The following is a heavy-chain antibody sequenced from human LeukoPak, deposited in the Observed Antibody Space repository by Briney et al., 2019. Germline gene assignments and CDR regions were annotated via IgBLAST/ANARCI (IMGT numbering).Heavy chain of an antibody. J-gene: IGHJ4*02. CDR1: GGSISHYY. CDR2: IYYSGST. CDR3: ARQTSGGDFDY. V-gene: IGHV4-59*08. Sequence: PSETLSLTCTVSGGSISHYYWSWIRQPPEKGLEWIGYIYYSGSTNYNPSLKSRVTISVDTSKNQFSLELSSVTAADAAVYYCARQTSGGDFDYWGQGTLVTVSS. D-gene: IGHD2-15*01.